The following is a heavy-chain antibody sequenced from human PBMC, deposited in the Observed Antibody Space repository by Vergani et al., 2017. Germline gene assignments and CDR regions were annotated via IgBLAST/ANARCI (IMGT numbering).Heavy chain of an antibody. D-gene: IGHD4-17*01. CDR3: ARSIRITRTHDDYGCFDL. CDR1: RFTFSSYW. V-gene: IGHV3-7*01. Sequence: EAQLVESGGGLVQPGGSLRLSCAASRFTFSSYWMSWGRQAPGKGLEWGANIKEDGSEKDYVDSVKGRFTISRDNAKNSLYLQMNSLRAEDTSVYYCARSIRITRTHDDYGCFDLWGRGTLVTVSS. CDR2: IKEDGSEK. J-gene: IGHJ2*01.